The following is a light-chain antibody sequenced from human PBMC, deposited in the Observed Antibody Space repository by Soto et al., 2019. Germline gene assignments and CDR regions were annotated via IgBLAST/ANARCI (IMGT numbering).Light chain of an antibody. Sequence: QSVLTQPASVSGSPGQLITISCTGTSSDVGGYNFVSWYQQHPDKAPKLMIYDVTNRPSGVSNRFSGSKSGNTASLTISGLQAEDEADYYCSSYTSISTYVFGTGTKLTVL. J-gene: IGLJ1*01. CDR1: SSDVGGYNF. CDR3: SSYTSISTYV. V-gene: IGLV2-14*01. CDR2: DVT.